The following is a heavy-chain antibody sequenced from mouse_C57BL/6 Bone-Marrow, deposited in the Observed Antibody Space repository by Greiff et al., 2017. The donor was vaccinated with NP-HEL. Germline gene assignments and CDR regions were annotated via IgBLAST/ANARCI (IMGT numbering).Heavy chain of an antibody. CDR1: GFTFSDYY. D-gene: IGHD2-4*01. CDR2: INYDGSST. CDR3: ARNRGRIYYDYESSFDY. V-gene: IGHV5-16*01. Sequence: EVQVVESEGGLVQPGSSMKLSCTASGFTFSDYYMAWVRQVPEKGLEWVATINYDGSSTYYLDSLKSRFLISRDNAKHILYLQMSSLKSADTATYYFARNRGRIYYDYESSFDYWGQGTTLTVSS. J-gene: IGHJ2*01.